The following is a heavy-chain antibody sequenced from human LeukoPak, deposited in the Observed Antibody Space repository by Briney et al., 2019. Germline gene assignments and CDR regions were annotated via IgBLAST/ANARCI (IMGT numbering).Heavy chain of an antibody. V-gene: IGHV1-69*13. CDR1: GGTFSSYA. D-gene: IGHD2-21*02. Sequence: ASVKVSCKASGGTFSSYAISWVRQAPGQGLEWMGGINPIFGTANYAQKFQGRVTITADESTSTAYMELSSLRSEDTAVYYCARSTATAAGDWGQGTLVTVSS. CDR3: ARSTATAAGD. J-gene: IGHJ4*02. CDR2: INPIFGTA.